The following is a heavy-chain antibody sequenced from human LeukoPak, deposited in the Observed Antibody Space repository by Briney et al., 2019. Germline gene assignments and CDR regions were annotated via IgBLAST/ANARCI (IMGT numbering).Heavy chain of an antibody. V-gene: IGHV4-39*07. CDR1: AGSISSNSYY. CDR3: ARDLTVAGTGWYFDL. D-gene: IGHD6-19*01. J-gene: IGHJ2*01. Sequence: PSETLSLTCTVSAGSISSNSYYWGWLRQPPGKGLEWIGRIYYSGSTYYNPSLKSRVTISVDTSKNQFSLKLSSVTAADTAVYYCARDLTVAGTGWYFDLWGRGTLVTVSS. CDR2: IYYSGST.